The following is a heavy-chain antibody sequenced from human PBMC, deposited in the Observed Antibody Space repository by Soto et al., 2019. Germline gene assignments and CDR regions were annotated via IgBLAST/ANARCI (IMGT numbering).Heavy chain of an antibody. CDR2: IHYSGNT. V-gene: IGHV4-31*03. D-gene: IGHD6-13*01. CDR3: ARARVPYSSSWYRYDYYGMDI. J-gene: IGHJ6*02. Sequence: PSETLSLTCTVSGDSISSSSYYWSWILQHPGKGLEWIGYIHYSGNTRYNPSLKSRLTISVDTSKNQFSLMLSSLTAADTAVYFCARARVPYSSSWYRYDYYGMDIWGQGTTVTVSS. CDR1: GDSISSSSYY.